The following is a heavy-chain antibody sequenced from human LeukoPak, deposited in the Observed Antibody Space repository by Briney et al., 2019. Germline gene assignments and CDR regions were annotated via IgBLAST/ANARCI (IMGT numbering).Heavy chain of an antibody. CDR1: GFTFRNYW. J-gene: IGHJ3*01. D-gene: IGHD6-19*01. V-gene: IGHV3-7*04. CDR3: ARGSGWAFDV. Sequence: GGSLRLSCAASGFTFRNYWMTWVRQAPGKGLEWVAIIKKDGSAKYYVDSVRGRFTISRDNAEDSLYLQLNSLRVEDTAVYYCARGSGWAFDVWGQGTMVTVSS. CDR2: IKKDGSAK.